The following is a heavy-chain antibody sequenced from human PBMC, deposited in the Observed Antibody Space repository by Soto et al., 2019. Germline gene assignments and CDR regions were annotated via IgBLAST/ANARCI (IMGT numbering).Heavy chain of an antibody. D-gene: IGHD6-19*01. Sequence: PGGSLRLSCAASGFTFSSYAMSWVRQAPGKGLEWVSAISGSGGSTYYADSVKGRFTISRDNSKNSLYLQMNSLRAEDTALYYCAKDMGYSSGCFDYWGQGTLVTVSS. V-gene: IGHV3-23*01. CDR3: AKDMGYSSGCFDY. J-gene: IGHJ4*02. CDR1: GFTFSSYA. CDR2: ISGSGGST.